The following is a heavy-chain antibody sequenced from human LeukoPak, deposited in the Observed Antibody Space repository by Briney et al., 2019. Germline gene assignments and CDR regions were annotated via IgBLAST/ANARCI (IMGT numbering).Heavy chain of an antibody. CDR2: IYHSGST. CDR1: GGSISSGGYS. D-gene: IGHD2/OR15-2a*01. Sequence: SQTLSLTCAVPGGSISSGGYSWSWIRQPPGKGLEWIGYIYHSGSTYYNPSLKSRVTISVDRSKNQFSLKLSSVTAADTAVYYCARASGFTFYGMDVWGKGTTVTVSS. V-gene: IGHV4-30-2*01. J-gene: IGHJ6*04. CDR3: ARASGFTFYGMDV.